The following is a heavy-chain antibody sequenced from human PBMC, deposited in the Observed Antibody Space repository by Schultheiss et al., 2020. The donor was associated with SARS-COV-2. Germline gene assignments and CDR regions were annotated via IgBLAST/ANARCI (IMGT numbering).Heavy chain of an antibody. Sequence: SETLSLTCAVSGVSVSSGGYSWSWIRQPPGKGLEWIGHIYRIGNSYYNPSLETRVTMSVDRSQNQFSLNLSSVTATDTAVYYCARGWGELLPGSDYWGQGTLVTVSS. V-gene: IGHV4-30-2*01. CDR2: IYRIGNS. CDR3: ARGWGELLPGSDY. J-gene: IGHJ4*02. CDR1: GVSVSSGGYS. D-gene: IGHD1-26*01.